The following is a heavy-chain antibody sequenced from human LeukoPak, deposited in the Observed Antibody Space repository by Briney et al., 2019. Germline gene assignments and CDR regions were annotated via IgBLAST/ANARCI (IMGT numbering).Heavy chain of an antibody. J-gene: IGHJ6*03. D-gene: IGHD2-2*01. CDR1: GGTFSSYT. Sequence: SVKVSCKASGGTFSSYTISWVRQAPGQGLEWMGRIIPILGIANYAQKFQGRVTITADKSTSTAYMELSSLRSEDTAVYYCARVGVVPAENYYYMDVRGKGTTVTVSS. CDR2: IIPILGIA. CDR3: ARVGVVPAENYYYMDV. V-gene: IGHV1-69*02.